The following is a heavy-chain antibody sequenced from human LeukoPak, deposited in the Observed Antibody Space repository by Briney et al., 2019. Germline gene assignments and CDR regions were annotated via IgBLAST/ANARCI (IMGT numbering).Heavy chain of an antibody. V-gene: IGHV3-7*03. J-gene: IGHJ4*02. D-gene: IGHD3-10*01. CDR1: GFTFSSYW. CDR3: ARDDYYGSNHFDY. CDR2: IKQDGSEK. Sequence: PGGSLRLSCAASGFTFSSYWMSWVRQAPGKGLEWVANIKQDGSEKYYVDSVKGRFTISRDNAKNSLYLQMNSLRAEDTAVYYCARDDYYGSNHFDYWGQGTLVTVSS.